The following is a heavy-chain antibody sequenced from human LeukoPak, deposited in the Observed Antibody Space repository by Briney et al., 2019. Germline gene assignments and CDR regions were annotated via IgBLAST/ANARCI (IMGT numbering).Heavy chain of an antibody. V-gene: IGHV1-69*04. D-gene: IGHD1-20*01. CDR2: IIPILGTA. CDR3: ARAPTNWKGAFDI. J-gene: IGHJ3*02. Sequence: SVKVSCKASGGTFSSYAISWVRQAPGQGLEWMGRIIPILGTANYAQKFQGRVTITADKSTSTAYMELSSLRSEDTAVYYCARAPTNWKGAFDIWGQGTMVTVSS. CDR1: GGTFSSYA.